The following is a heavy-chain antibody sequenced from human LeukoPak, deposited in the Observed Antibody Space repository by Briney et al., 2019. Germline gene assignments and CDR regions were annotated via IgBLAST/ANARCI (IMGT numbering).Heavy chain of an antibody. Sequence: SETLSLTCSVSGGSISSTSYYWGWIRQPPGKGLEWIASIYYSGSTYYNASLKSRVTMSVDTSKNQFSLKLSSVTAADTAVYYCARAPTQQQLVFFDYWGQGTLVTVSS. V-gene: IGHV4-39*07. D-gene: IGHD6-13*01. CDR3: ARAPTQQQLVFFDY. CDR1: GGSISSTSYY. CDR2: IYYSGST. J-gene: IGHJ4*02.